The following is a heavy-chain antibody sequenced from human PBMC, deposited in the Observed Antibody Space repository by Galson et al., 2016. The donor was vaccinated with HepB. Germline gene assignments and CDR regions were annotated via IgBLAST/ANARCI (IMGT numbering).Heavy chain of an antibody. CDR2: INPNSGGT. D-gene: IGHD5-12*01. J-gene: IGHJ4*02. Sequence: SVKVSCEASGYTFTDFYIYWVRQAPGQGLEWLGWINPNSGGTYYAQTFQGRVTMTRDTSISTAYMEIIRLTSDDAAFYFCARGGYSGYDSPWSLDYWGQGTLVTVSS. CDR1: GYTFTDFY. CDR3: ARGGYSGYDSPWSLDY. V-gene: IGHV1-2*02.